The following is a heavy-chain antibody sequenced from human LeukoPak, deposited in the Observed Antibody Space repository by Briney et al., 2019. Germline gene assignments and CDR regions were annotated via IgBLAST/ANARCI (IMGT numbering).Heavy chain of an antibody. Sequence: PSPTLSLACTLSGRSISSYYWSWIRQPPGKGLEWIGYIYFSGSTTSNPSLKSRVTISVDTSKNQFSLKLSSVTAADTAVYYCARVRNGYSYGQTWSDPWGQGTLVTVSS. D-gene: IGHD5-18*01. V-gene: IGHV4-59*01. CDR2: IYFSGST. CDR1: GRSISSYY. J-gene: IGHJ5*02. CDR3: ARVRNGYSYGQTWSDP.